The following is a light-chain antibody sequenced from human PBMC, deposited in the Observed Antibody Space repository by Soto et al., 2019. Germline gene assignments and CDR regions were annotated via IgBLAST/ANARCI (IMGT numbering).Light chain of an antibody. CDR1: QSVLYSSNNKNY. V-gene: IGKV4-1*01. Sequence: DIVMTQSPDSLAVSLGERATINCKSSQSVLYSSNNKNYLAWYQQKPGETPKLLIYAASTLESGIPPRFSGSGSGTDFTLTINNLQPEDVATYYCQRYYNAPFTFGGGTKVEIK. CDR3: QRYYNAPFT. J-gene: IGKJ4*01. CDR2: AAS.